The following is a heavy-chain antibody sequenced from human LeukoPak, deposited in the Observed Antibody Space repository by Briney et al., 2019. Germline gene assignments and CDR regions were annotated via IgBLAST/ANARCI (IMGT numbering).Heavy chain of an antibody. CDR2: IYDSGST. J-gene: IGHJ5*02. CDR3: ARDRSRYCSSTSCYAGDWFDP. D-gene: IGHD2-2*01. V-gene: IGHV4-59*01. Sequence: SETLSLTCTVSGGSISSYYWSWIRQPPGKGLEWIGYIYDSGSTNYNPSLKSRVTISVDTSKNQFSLKLSSVTAADTAVYYCARDRSRYCSSTSCYAGDWFDPWGQGTLVTVSS. CDR1: GGSISSYY.